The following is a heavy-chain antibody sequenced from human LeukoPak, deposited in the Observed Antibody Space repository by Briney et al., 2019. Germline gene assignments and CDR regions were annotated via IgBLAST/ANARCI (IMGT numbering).Heavy chain of an antibody. V-gene: IGHV3-30*18. Sequence: GGSLRLSCAASGFTFSSYGMHWVRQAPGKGLEWVAVISYDGSNKYYAGSVKGRFTISRDNSKNTLYLQMNSLRAEDTAVYYCAKEYSGSFDYWGQGTLVTVSS. J-gene: IGHJ4*02. CDR3: AKEYSGSFDY. D-gene: IGHD1-26*01. CDR2: ISYDGSNK. CDR1: GFTFSSYG.